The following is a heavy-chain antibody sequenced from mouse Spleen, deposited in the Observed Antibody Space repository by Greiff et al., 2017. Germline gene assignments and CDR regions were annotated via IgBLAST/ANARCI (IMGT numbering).Heavy chain of an antibody. D-gene: IGHD4-1*02. CDR1: GYAFTNYL. CDR2: INPGSGGT. J-gene: IGHJ3*01. V-gene: IGHV1-54*01. CDR3: ARSPQLGRGAY. Sequence: QVQLQQSGAELVRPGTSVKVSCKASGYAFTNYLIEWVKQRPGQGLEWIGVINPGSGGTNYNEKFKGKATLTADKSSSTAYMQLSSLTSEDSAVYFCARSPQLGRGAYWGQGTLVTVSA.